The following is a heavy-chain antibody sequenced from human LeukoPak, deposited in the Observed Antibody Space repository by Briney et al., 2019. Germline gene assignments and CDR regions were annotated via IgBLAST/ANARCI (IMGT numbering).Heavy chain of an antibody. D-gene: IGHD3-3*02. Sequence: GGSLRLSCATSGFIFSDHYMDWVRQAPGKGLEWIGRSRNKGNNYFTEYAASLQGRFTISRDDSENSLYLNMSSLKTEDTAVYYCTGGPPRTPFYGFGFWGQGTLVTVSS. CDR1: GFIFSDHY. CDR2: SRNKGNNYFT. CDR3: TGGPPRTPFYGFGF. V-gene: IGHV3-72*01. J-gene: IGHJ3*01.